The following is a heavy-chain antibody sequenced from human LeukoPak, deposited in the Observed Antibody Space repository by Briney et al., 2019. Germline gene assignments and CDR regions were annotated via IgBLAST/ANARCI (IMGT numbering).Heavy chain of an antibody. CDR2: INRSSSNR. J-gene: IGHJ4*02. Sequence: GGSLTLPYPASGFTFSDYYMSWIRQAPGKGLEGVSYINRSSSNRNYADYVKRRIIISRDNAKHSLYLQMTRPGAEDTAVYYCARGGDVGDVTDYGGQGTLVTVSS. CDR3: ARGGDVGDVTDY. V-gene: IGHV3-11*05. D-gene: IGHD4-17*01. CDR1: GFTFSDYY.